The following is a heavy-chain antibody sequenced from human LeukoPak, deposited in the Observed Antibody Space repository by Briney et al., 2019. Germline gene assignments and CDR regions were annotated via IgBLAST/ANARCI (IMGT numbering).Heavy chain of an antibody. CDR2: IYHSGST. D-gene: IGHD2-2*02. V-gene: IGHV4-30-2*01. J-gene: IGHJ4*02. CDR3: ARGGGRVVPAAII. CDR1: GGSISSGGYS. Sequence: PSETLSLTCAVSGGSISSGGYSWSWTRQPPGKGLEWIGYIYHSGSTYYNPSLKSRVTISVDRSKNQFSLKLSSVTAADTAVYYCARGGGRVVPAAIIWGQGTLVTVSS.